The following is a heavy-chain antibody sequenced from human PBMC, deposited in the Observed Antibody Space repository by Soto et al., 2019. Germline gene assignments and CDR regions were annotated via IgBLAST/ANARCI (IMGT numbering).Heavy chain of an antibody. CDR3: AKGRVNYAPERDAFDI. V-gene: IGHV3-30*18. CDR2: ISYDGSNK. J-gene: IGHJ3*02. Sequence: QVQLVESGGGVVQPGRSLRLSCAASGFTFSSYGMHWVRQAPGKGLEWVAVISYDGSNKYYADSVKGRFTISRDNSKNTMYLQMNNLRAEDTAVDYCAKGRVNYAPERDAFDIWGQGTMVTVSS. D-gene: IGHD4-4*01. CDR1: GFTFSSYG.